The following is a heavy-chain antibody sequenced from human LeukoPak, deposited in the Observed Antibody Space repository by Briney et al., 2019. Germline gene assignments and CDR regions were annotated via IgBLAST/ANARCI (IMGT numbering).Heavy chain of an antibody. Sequence: GRSLRLSCAASGFTFSSYAMHWVRQAPGKGLEWVAVISYDGSNKYYADSVKGRFTISRDNSKNTLYLQMNSLRAEDTAVYYCARGPPNYYDSSGYYFDYWGQGTLVTVSS. J-gene: IGHJ4*02. D-gene: IGHD3-22*01. V-gene: IGHV3-30-3*01. CDR1: GFTFSSYA. CDR2: ISYDGSNK. CDR3: ARGPPNYYDSSGYYFDY.